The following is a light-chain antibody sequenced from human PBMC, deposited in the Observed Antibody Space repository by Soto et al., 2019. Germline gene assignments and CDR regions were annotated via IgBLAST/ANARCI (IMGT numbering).Light chain of an antibody. Sequence: DIQMTQSPSSLSASVGDRVTITCRASQSISTYLNWYQQKPGKAPKLLIYAASRLQSGVPSKFSGRGSGTDFTLTVSSLQPEEFDNYYCQQSYNSPRPFGPGTKVEVK. CDR1: QSISTY. V-gene: IGKV1-39*01. CDR2: AAS. CDR3: QQSYNSPRP. J-gene: IGKJ1*01.